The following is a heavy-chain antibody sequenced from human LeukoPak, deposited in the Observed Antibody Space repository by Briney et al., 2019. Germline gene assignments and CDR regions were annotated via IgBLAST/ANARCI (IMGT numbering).Heavy chain of an antibody. CDR3: AKESGKFDY. J-gene: IGHJ4*02. CDR1: GLNFYDSA. CDR2: ISADGGST. V-gene: IGHV3-43*02. Sequence: GRSLRLSCVASGLNFYDSAMHWVRQAPGKGLEWVSLISADGGSTFSADSVKGRFSISRDNSKNSLYLQMNSLRSEDTAMYYCAKESGKFDYWGQGTLVAVSS.